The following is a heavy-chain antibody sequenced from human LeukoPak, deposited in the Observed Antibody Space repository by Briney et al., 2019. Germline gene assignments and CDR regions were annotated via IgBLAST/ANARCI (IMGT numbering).Heavy chain of an antibody. CDR1: GYTFTSYG. Sequence: ASVKVSCKASGYTFTSYGISWVRQAPGQGLEWMGWISAYNGNTNYAQKLQGRVTVTTDTSTSTAYMELRSLRSDDTAVYYCARVSFYYGSGSSDDYWGQGTLVTVSS. CDR2: ISAYNGNT. D-gene: IGHD3-10*01. V-gene: IGHV1-18*01. CDR3: ARVSFYYGSGSSDDY. J-gene: IGHJ4*02.